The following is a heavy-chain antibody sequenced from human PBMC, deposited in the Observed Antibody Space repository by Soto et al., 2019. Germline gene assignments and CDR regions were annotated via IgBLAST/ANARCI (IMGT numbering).Heavy chain of an antibody. CDR1: GFIVSDTY. CDR2: ISNRGDT. J-gene: IGHJ3*02. V-gene: IGHV3-66*04. D-gene: IGHD2-15*01. Sequence: GGSLRLSCTASGFIVSDTYVNWVRQAPGKGLEWVSVISNRGDTHYADSVRGRFSLSRDISDNTLHLQMNNLRVEDTAVYYCARQPRYCRGGSCSITGDAYDIWGQGTMVTVSS. CDR3: ARQPRYCRGGSCSITGDAYDI.